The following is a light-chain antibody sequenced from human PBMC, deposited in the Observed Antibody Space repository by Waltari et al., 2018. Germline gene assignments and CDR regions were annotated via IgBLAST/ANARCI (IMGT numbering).Light chain of an antibody. CDR1: QSVSSY. V-gene: IGKV3-11*01. J-gene: IGKJ4*01. Sequence: EIVLIQSPATLSLSPGERATLPCRASQSVSSYLAWYQQKPGQAPRLLIYDASNRATGIPARFSGSGSGTDFTLTISSLEPEDFAVYYCQQRSNWPSFGGGTKVEIK. CDR2: DAS. CDR3: QQRSNWPS.